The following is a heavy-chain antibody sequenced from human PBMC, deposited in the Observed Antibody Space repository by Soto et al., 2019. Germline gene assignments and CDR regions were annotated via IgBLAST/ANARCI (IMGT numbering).Heavy chain of an antibody. CDR3: ARSQCGSSSLDIYYYYYYGMDV. V-gene: IGHV1-69*01. CDR1: GGTFSSYA. CDR2: IIPIFGTA. D-gene: IGHD2-2*01. J-gene: IGHJ6*02. Sequence: QVQLVQSGAEVKKPGSSVKVSCKAPGGTFSSYAISWVRQAPGQGLEWMGGIIPIFGTANYAPKFQGRVTINAEEFTCTGCIEVSSLRSEDTAVYSCARSQCGSSSLDIYYYYYYGMDVWGQGTTVTVSS.